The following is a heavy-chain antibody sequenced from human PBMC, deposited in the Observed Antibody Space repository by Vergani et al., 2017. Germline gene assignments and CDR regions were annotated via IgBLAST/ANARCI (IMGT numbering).Heavy chain of an antibody. CDR1: GGSISSGSYS. CDR3: ASGFYDSSGYYSDR. J-gene: IGHJ4*02. D-gene: IGHD3-22*01. V-gene: IGHV4-61*02. Sequence: QVQLQESGPGLVKPSQTLSLTCTVSGGSISSGSYSWSWIRQPAGKGLEWIGRIYTSGSTNYNPSLKSRVTMSVDTSKHQFSLKLSSVTAADTAVYYCASGFYDSSGYYSDRWGQGTLVTVSS. CDR2: IYTSGST.